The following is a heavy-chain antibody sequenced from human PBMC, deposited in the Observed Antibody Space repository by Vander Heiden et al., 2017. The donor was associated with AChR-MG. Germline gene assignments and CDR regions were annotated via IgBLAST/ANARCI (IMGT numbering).Heavy chain of an antibody. Sequence: QVTLKESGPALVKPTQTLTLTCTFSGFSLSTTGVAVGWIRRPPGKALEWLALIYWDLDKRYSPSLKSRLTVARDTARNQVVLTMTNMDHVDTATYYCAHRPPYNGSWYYYDYWGQGTLGTVSS. D-gene: IGHD1-20*01. CDR1: GFSLSTTGVA. CDR3: AHRPPYNGSWYYYDY. V-gene: IGHV2-5*02. J-gene: IGHJ4*02. CDR2: IYWDLDK.